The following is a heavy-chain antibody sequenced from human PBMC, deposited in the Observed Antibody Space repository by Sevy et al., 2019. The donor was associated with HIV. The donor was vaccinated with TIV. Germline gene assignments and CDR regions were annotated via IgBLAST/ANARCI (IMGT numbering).Heavy chain of an antibody. J-gene: IGHJ6*02. Sequence: GGSLRLSCAASGFTFDDYGMSWVRQAPGKGLEWVSGINWNGGSTGYADSVKGRFTISRDNAKSSLYLQMNSLRAEDTALYYCARAGGSYYNYYYYGMDVWGQGTTVTVSS. V-gene: IGHV3-20*04. CDR2: INWNGGST. CDR1: GFTFDDYG. CDR3: ARAGGSYYNYYYYGMDV. D-gene: IGHD1-26*01.